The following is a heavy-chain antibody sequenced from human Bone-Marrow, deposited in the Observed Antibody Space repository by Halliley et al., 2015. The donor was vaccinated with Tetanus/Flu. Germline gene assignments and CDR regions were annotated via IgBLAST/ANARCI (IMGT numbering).Heavy chain of an antibody. CDR3: AKNRGVGYSNYFLDN. D-gene: IGHD4-4*01. Sequence: LEWFSTIGSSSTYYADSVKGRFTSSRDNSKNTLYRQMNSLRAEDTAVYYCAKNRGVGYSNYFLDNWGQGTLVTVSS. CDR2: IGSSST. J-gene: IGHJ4*02. V-gene: IGHV3-23*01.